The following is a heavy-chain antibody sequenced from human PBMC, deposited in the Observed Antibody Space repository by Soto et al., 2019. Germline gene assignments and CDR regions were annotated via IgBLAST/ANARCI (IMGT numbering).Heavy chain of an antibody. CDR2: FDPEDGET. J-gene: IGHJ6*02. CDR1: GYTLTELS. CDR3: ATDYDILTGYRYYYGMDV. Sequence: ASVKVSCKVSGYTLTELSMHWVLQAPGKGLEWMGGFDPEDGETIYAQKFQGRVTMTEDTSTDTAYMELSSLRSEDTAVYYCATDYDILTGYRYYYGMDVWGQGTTVTVSS. V-gene: IGHV1-24*01. D-gene: IGHD3-9*01.